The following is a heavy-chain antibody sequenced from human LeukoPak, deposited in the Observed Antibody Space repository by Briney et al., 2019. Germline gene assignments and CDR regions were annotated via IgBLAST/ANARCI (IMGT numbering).Heavy chain of an antibody. J-gene: IGHJ3*02. CDR1: GFTFSGSA. CDR3: TRRSPENAFDI. CDR2: IRSKANSYAT. V-gene: IGHV3-73*01. Sequence: GGSLRLSCAASGFTFSGSAMHWVRQASGKGLEWVGRIRSKANSYATAYAASVKGRFTISRDDSKNTAYLQMNSLKTEDTAVYYCTRRSPENAFDIWGQGTMVTVSS.